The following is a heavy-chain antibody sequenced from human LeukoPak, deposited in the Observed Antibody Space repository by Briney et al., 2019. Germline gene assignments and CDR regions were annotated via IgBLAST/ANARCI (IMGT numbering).Heavy chain of an antibody. CDR1: GFTFSSYE. Sequence: QPGGSLRLSCAASGFTFSSYEMNWVRQAPGKGLEWVSYISSSSSTIYYADSVKGRFTISRDNAKNSLYLQMNSLRAEDTAVYYCARSSYFDYWGQGTLVAVSS. CDR3: ARSSYFDY. CDR2: ISSSSSTI. D-gene: IGHD1-26*01. J-gene: IGHJ4*02. V-gene: IGHV3-48*03.